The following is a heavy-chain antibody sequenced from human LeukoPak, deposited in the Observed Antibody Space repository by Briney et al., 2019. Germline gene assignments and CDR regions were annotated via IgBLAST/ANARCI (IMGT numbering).Heavy chain of an antibody. Sequence: GGSLRLSCVASGFTFSSYWMHWVRQAPGKGLVWVSRINSDGSSTTYADSVKGRFTISRDNSKNTLYLQMSSLRAEDTAMYYCAREGNSGYYPYWGQGILVTVSS. D-gene: IGHD3-22*01. CDR2: INSDGSST. CDR1: GFTFSSYW. CDR3: AREGNSGYYPY. J-gene: IGHJ4*02. V-gene: IGHV3-74*01.